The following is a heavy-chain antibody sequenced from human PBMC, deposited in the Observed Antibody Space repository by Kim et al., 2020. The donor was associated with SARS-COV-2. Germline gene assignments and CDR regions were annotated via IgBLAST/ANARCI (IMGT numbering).Heavy chain of an antibody. CDR3: ARHEDNYKSFDY. J-gene: IGHJ4*02. V-gene: IGHV4-39*01. D-gene: IGHD1-20*01. Sequence: YYKPSLKSRIPISVDTSKNQFSLKLSSVTAADTAVYYCARHEDNYKSFDYWGQGTLVTVSS.